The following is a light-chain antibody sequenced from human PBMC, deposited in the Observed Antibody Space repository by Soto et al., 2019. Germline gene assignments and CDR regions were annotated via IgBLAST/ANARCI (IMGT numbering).Light chain of an antibody. Sequence: QSALTQPASVSGSPGQSIAFSCTGTSSDVGYYNYVYWYQQHPGKAPKVMIYDVNNRPSGVSDRFSGSKSGNTASLTISGLQAEDEADYYCSSYTSSSTYVFGTGTKLTVL. J-gene: IGLJ1*01. V-gene: IGLV2-14*01. CDR1: SSDVGYYNY. CDR2: DVN. CDR3: SSYTSSSTYV.